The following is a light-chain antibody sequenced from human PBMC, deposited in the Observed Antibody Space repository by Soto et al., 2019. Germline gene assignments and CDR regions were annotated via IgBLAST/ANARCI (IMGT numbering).Light chain of an antibody. Sequence: QSVLAQPASVSGSPGQSITISCTGSSSDVGGYNYVSWYQQHPGKAPKLMIYDVSNRPSGVSNRFSGSKSGNTASLTISGLQAEDEADYYCSSYTSTGTLLLGNGTKVTVL. CDR1: SSDVGGYNY. CDR3: SSYTSTGTLL. V-gene: IGLV2-14*01. J-gene: IGLJ1*01. CDR2: DVS.